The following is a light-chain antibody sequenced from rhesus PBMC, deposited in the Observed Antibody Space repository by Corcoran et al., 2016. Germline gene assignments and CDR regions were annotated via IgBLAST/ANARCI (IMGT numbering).Light chain of an antibody. V-gene: IGKV1S17*01. CDR2: EAS. CDR1: QGISND. Sequence: DIQMTQSPSSLSASVGDRVTITCRASQGISNDLAWYQQKPGETPKLLIYEASSLESGIPTRFSGSGSGTDFTLTISSLPPEDFATYFCQHYYSTPLTFGGGTKVEIK. J-gene: IGKJ4*01. CDR3: QHYYSTPLT.